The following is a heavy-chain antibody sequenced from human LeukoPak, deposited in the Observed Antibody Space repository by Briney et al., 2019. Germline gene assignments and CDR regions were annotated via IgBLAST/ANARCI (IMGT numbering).Heavy chain of an antibody. Sequence: SETLSLTCSVSSGSISSYYWSWIRQPPGKGLEWIAYISYSGSTNYNPSLKSRVTMSVDTSKNQLSLKLSSVTPADTAVYYCARVLGYSSSWYADWYFDLWGRGTLVTVSS. D-gene: IGHD6-13*01. V-gene: IGHV4-59*01. CDR3: ARVLGYSSSWYADWYFDL. J-gene: IGHJ2*01. CDR1: SGSISSYY. CDR2: ISYSGST.